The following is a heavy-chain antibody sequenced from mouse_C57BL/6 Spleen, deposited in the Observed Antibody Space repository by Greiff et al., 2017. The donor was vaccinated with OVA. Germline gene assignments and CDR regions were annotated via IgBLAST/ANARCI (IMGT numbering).Heavy chain of an antibody. CDR3: ARSSYLYYFDY. CDR2: IDPSDSYT. V-gene: IGHV1-69*01. D-gene: IGHD1-1*01. J-gene: IGHJ2*01. Sequence: VKLQQPGAELVMPGASVKLSCKASGYTFTSYWMHWVKQRPGQGLEWIGEIDPSDSYTNYHQKFKGKSTLTVDKSSSTAYMQLSSLTSEDSAVYYCARSSYLYYFDYWGQGTTLTVSS. CDR1: GYTFTSYW.